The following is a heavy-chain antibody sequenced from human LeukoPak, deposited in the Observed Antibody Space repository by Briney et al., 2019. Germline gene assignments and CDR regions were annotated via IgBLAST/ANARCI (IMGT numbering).Heavy chain of an antibody. V-gene: IGHV3-7*01. J-gene: IGHJ4*02. CDR2: IKQDGSEK. D-gene: IGHD2-15*01. Sequence: GGSLRLSCAASGFTFSSYWMSWVRQAPGKGLEWVANIKQDGSEKYYVDSVKGRFTISRDNAKNSVYMQMNSLRAEDTAVYSCARQRRYCSGDSCYQRTFDFWGQGTLVTVSS. CDR3: ARQRRYCSGDSCYQRTFDF. CDR1: GFTFSSYW.